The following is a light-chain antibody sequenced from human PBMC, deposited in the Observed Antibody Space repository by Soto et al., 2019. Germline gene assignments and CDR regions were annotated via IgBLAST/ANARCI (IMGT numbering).Light chain of an antibody. J-gene: IGLJ1*01. Sequence: SALTQPASVSGSPGQSITISCTGTSSDVGAYNYVSWYQQHPGKAPKLMIYDVSNRPSGVSNRFSGSKSGNTASLTISGIQAEDEADYYCSSYTSSSTYVFGTGTKVTVL. CDR3: SSYTSSSTYV. CDR1: SSDVGAYNY. CDR2: DVS. V-gene: IGLV2-14*01.